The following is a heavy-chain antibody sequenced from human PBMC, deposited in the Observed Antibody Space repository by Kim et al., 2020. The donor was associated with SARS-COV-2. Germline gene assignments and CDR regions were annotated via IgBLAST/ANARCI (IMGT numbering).Heavy chain of an antibody. CDR1: GYTFVTYA. J-gene: IGHJ3*01. CDR2: INAGNGNT. V-gene: IGHV1-3*01. D-gene: IGHD6-6*01. Sequence: ASVKVSCKASGYTFVTYALHWMRQAPGQSLQWMGWINAGNGNTRYSQHFQDRLTITRDTSASTAYMELSSLTSEDTAVYYCARDSIPTRLVADPFDVWGQGTLVTVSS. CDR3: ARDSIPTRLVADPFDV.